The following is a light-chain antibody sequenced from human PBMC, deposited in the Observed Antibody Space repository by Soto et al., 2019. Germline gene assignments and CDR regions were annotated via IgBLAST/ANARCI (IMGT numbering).Light chain of an antibody. CDR1: RSVSSY. CDR2: DAS. Sequence: EIVLTQSPGTLSLSPGERATLSCRASRSVSSYLAWYQQKPGQAPRLLIYDASNRATGIPAKFSGSGSGTDFTLTISSLQSEDFAVYYCQQYNNWPPLTFGGGTKVDIK. CDR3: QQYNNWPPLT. J-gene: IGKJ4*01. V-gene: IGKV3D-15*01.